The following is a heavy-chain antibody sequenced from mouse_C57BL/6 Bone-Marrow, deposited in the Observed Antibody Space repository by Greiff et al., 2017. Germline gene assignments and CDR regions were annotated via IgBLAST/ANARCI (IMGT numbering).Heavy chain of an antibody. J-gene: IGHJ3*01. Sequence: VQLQQSGPELVKPGASVKLSCKASGYTFTSYDINRVKQRPGQGLEWIGWIYPRDGSPRYNEKFKGTDTWTVYRSSITAYMELHSLTSEDSAVYYCARRGYWFAYWGGGSLVSVAA. CDR1: GYTFTSYD. D-gene: IGHD3-1*01. CDR3: ARRGYWFAY. CDR2: IYPRDGSP. V-gene: IGHV1-85*01.